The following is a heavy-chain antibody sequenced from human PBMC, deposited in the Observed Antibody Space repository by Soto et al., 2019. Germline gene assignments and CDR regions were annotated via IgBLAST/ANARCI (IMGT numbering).Heavy chain of an antibody. D-gene: IGHD2-15*01. Sequence: QVQLVQSGAEEKKPGASVKVSCKASGYTFTTYAMHWVRQAPGQRLEWMGWINAVNGNTKYSQKFQGRVTITGDTSASTAYIELSSLRYEDTAVYYCARDDCSGGSCYPPPGAFDIWGPGTMVSVSS. CDR3: ARDDCSGGSCYPPPGAFDI. CDR2: INAVNGNT. V-gene: IGHV1-3*05. J-gene: IGHJ3*02. CDR1: GYTFTTYA.